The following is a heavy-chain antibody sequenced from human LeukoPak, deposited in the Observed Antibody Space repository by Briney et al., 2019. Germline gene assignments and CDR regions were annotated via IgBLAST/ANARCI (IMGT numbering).Heavy chain of an antibody. V-gene: IGHV4-39*01. CDR3: ARHSVWGNWKGNWFDP. D-gene: IGHD1-20*01. CDR1: GGSISSSNYF. J-gene: IGHJ5*02. Sequence: SETLSLTCTVSGGSISSSNYFWGWVRQPPGKGLEWIGTISYSGTTHDNPSLKSRVTISVDTSKNQFSLKLSSVTAADTAVYYCARHSVWGNWKGNWFDPWGQGTLVTVSS. CDR2: ISYSGTT.